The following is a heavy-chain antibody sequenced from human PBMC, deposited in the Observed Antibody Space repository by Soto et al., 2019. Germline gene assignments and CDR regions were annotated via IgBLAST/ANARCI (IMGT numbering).Heavy chain of an antibody. CDR1: GFTFSTYS. CDR2: ISDNSSVI. Sequence: GGSLRLSCAASGFTFSTYSINWVRQAPGKGLEWISYISDNSSVIYYADAVKGRFTISRDNAKNSLYLQMNSLRDEDTAVYYCARDQDAYCSKGICSGPYFDYWGQGTLVTVSS. D-gene: IGHD2-8*01. J-gene: IGHJ4*02. V-gene: IGHV3-48*02. CDR3: ARDQDAYCSKGICSGPYFDY.